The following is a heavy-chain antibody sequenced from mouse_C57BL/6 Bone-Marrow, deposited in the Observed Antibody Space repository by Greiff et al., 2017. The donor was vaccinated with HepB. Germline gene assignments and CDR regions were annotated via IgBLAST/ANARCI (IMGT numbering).Heavy chain of an antibody. CDR1: GFSFRVFL. J-gene: IGHJ3*01. V-gene: IGHV5-17*01. CDR2: ISSGSSSI. CDR3: ARGAWFAY. Sequence: VQVVASGGGLVTPGGSLSLSCAASGFSFRVFLLHLVRLAPEMGLEWVAYISSGSSSIYYADTLMGRFTISRDNAKNTLFLQMTSLRSEDTAMYYCARGAWFAYWGQGTLVTVSA.